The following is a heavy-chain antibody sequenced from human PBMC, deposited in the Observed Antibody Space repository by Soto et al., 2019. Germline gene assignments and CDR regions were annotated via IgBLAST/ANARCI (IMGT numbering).Heavy chain of an antibody. CDR3: ARGYLYDILTGYYSSFGY. D-gene: IGHD3-9*01. Sequence: ASVKVSCKASGYTFTSYGISWVRQAPGQGLEWMGWISAYNGNTNYAQKLKGRVTMTTDTSTSTAYMELRSLRSDDTAVYYCARGYLYDILTGYYSSFGYWGQGTLVTSPQ. CDR2: ISAYNGNT. V-gene: IGHV1-18*01. J-gene: IGHJ4*02. CDR1: GYTFTSYG.